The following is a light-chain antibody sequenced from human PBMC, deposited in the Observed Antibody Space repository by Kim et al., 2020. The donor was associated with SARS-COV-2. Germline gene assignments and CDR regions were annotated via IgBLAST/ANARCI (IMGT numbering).Light chain of an antibody. V-gene: IGLV1-40*01. CDR1: SFNIGAGYF. Sequence: QSVLTQPPSVSGAPGQRVTISCTGSSFNIGAGYFVHWYQQFPGTAPKLLIYDSDKRPSGVPDRFSGSKSGTSASLAITGLRSEDEAHYHCAAWDDSLSGSVFGGGTQLTVL. J-gene: IGLJ2*01. CDR3: AAWDDSLSGSV. CDR2: DSD.